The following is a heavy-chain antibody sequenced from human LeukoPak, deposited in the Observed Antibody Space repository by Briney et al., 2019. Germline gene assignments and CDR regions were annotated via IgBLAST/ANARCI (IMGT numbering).Heavy chain of an antibody. J-gene: IGHJ4*02. V-gene: IGHV1-69*13. CDR3: ARDRYYYDSSGYYLTPDY. CDR1: GGTFSSYA. Sequence: ASVKVSCKASGGTFSSYAISWVRQAPGQGLEWMGGIIPIFGTANYAQKFQGRVTITADESTSTAYMDLSSLRSEDTAVYYCARDRYYYDSSGYYLTPDYWGQGTLVTVSS. D-gene: IGHD3-22*01. CDR2: IIPIFGTA.